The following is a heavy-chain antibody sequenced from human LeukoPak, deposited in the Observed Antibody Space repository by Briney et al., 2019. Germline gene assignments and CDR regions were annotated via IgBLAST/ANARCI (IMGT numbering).Heavy chain of an antibody. CDR2: IIPILGIA. D-gene: IGHD3-22*01. Sequence: SVKVSCKASGYTFTSYAISWVRQAPGQGLEWMGRIIPILGIANYAQKFQGRVTITADKSTSTAYMELSSLRSEDTAVYYCAREHYYDSSGFNAFDIWGQGTMVTVSS. J-gene: IGHJ3*02. CDR1: GYTFTSYA. V-gene: IGHV1-69*04. CDR3: AREHYYDSSGFNAFDI.